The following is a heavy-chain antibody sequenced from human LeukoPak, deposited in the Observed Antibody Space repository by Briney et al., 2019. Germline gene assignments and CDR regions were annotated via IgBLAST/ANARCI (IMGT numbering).Heavy chain of an antibody. V-gene: IGHV1/OR15-3*03. Sequence: ASVKVSCKASGYTFTSYYMHWVRQAPGQGLERMGWISGGNGNTDYPQTLQDRFTMTEEKSTDTAYMELSSLRSEDTAVYYCATRAVAATGGDAFDIWGQGTMVTVSS. J-gene: IGHJ3*02. CDR1: GYTFTSYY. CDR2: ISGGNGNT. CDR3: ATRAVAATGGDAFDI. D-gene: IGHD6-19*01.